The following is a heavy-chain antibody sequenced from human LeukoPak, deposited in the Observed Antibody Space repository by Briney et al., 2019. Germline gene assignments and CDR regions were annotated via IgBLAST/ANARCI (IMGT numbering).Heavy chain of an antibody. D-gene: IGHD3-22*01. CDR3: ARAEYYYDSSGIIYYYYDMDV. J-gene: IGHJ6*02. CDR2: IIPILGIA. V-gene: IGHV1-69*04. Sequence: ASVKVSCKASGGTFSSYAISWVRQAPGQGLEWMGRIIPILGIANYAQKFQGRVTITADKSTSTAYMELSSLRSEDTAVYYCARAEYYYDSSGIIYYYYDMDVWGQGTTVTVSS. CDR1: GGTFSSYA.